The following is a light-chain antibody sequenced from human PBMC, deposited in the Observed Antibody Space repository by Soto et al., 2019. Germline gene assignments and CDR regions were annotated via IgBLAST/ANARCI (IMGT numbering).Light chain of an antibody. J-gene: IGKJ4*01. V-gene: IGKV1-5*03. CDR2: KAS. CDR3: QHYKSYPLT. Sequence: DIPMTQSPSTLSASVGDRVTITCRASQSISTWVAWYQQKPGKAPKLLIYKASNLEDGVPSRFSSSGSGTEITITISSLQTDDFATYDFQHYKSYPLTSGGGTTVEIK. CDR1: QSISTW.